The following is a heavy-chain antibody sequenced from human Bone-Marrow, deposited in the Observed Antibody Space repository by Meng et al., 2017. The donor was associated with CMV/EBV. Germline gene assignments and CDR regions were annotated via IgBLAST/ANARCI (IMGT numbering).Heavy chain of an antibody. Sequence: GGSLRLSCAASGFTFSSYWMSWVRQAPGKGLEWVANIKQDGSEKYYVDSVKGRFTISRDNAKNSLYLQMNSLRAEDTAVYYCARDGVTAKYYYSGMDVWGQGTTVTVSS. CDR3: ARDGVTAKYYYSGMDV. V-gene: IGHV3-7*03. CDR2: IKQDGSEK. J-gene: IGHJ6*02. D-gene: IGHD2-21*02. CDR1: GFTFSSYW.